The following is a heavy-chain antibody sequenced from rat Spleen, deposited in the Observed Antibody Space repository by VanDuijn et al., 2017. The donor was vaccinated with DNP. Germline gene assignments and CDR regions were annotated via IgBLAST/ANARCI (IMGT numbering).Heavy chain of an antibody. J-gene: IGHJ1*01. CDR2: ISAGGGNT. CDR1: GFTFSDYY. CDR3: ARGSTSIYWYFDF. D-gene: IGHD3-1*01. Sequence: EVQLVESGGGLVQPGRSLKLSCAASGFTFSDYYMAWVRQAPTKGLEWVASISAGGGNTSYRDSVKGRFTISRDNAKSILYLQMDSLRSEDTATFYCARGSTSIYWYFDFWGPGTMVTVSS. V-gene: IGHV5-25*01.